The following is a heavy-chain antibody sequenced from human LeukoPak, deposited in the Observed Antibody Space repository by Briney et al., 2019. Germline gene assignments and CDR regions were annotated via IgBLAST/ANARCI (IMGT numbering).Heavy chain of an antibody. J-gene: IGHJ6*03. Sequence: GGSLRLSCAASGFTFDDYAMRWVRQAPGKGLEWVSGISWNSGSIGYADSVKGRFTISGDNAKNSLYLQMNSLRAEDTALYYCAKGEGAEYYCYYMDVWGKGTTVTVSS. CDR2: ISWNSGSI. D-gene: IGHD1-26*01. CDR3: AKGEGAEYYCYYMDV. CDR1: GFTFDDYA. V-gene: IGHV3-9*01.